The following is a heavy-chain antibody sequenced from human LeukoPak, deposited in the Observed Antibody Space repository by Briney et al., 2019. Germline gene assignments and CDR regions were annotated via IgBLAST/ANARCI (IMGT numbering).Heavy chain of an antibody. CDR2: IYYSGST. J-gene: IGHJ3*02. Sequence: SETLSLTCTVSGGSISSSSYYWGWIRQPPGKGLEWIGSIYYSGSTYYNPSLKSRVTISVDTSKNQFSLKLSSVTAADTAVYYCARDPIPQIVATINWAFDIWGQGTMVTVSS. CDR1: GGSISSSSYY. D-gene: IGHD5-12*01. V-gene: IGHV4-39*07. CDR3: ARDPIPQIVATINWAFDI.